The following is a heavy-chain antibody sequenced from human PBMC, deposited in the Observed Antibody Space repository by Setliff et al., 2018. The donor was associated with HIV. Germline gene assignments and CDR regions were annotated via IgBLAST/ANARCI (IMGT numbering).Heavy chain of an antibody. CDR3: ARYRYYYDSSGYGRWFDP. J-gene: IGHJ5*02. CDR2: IYYRGST. CDR1: GGSISSYY. D-gene: IGHD3-22*01. Sequence: TLSLTCTVPGGSISSYYWSWIRQPPGKGLEWLGHIYYRGSTCYNPSLKSRVTISVDTFENQFSLRLNSVTAADTAVYYCARYRYYYDSSGYGRWFDPWGQGTLVTVSS. V-gene: IGHV4-59*04.